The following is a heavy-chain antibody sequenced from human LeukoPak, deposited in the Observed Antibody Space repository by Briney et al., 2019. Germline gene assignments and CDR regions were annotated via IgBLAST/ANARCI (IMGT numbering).Heavy chain of an antibody. V-gene: IGHV1-8*01. CDR1: GYTFTSYD. D-gene: IGHD3-10*01. Sequence: ASVKVSCKASGYTFTSYDINWVRQATGQGLEWMGWMNPNSGNTGYAQKFQGRVTMTRNTSISTAYMELSSLRSEDTAVYYCARAPYGSPSNYYYYMDVWGKGTTVTVSS. CDR3: ARAPYGSPSNYYYYMDV. J-gene: IGHJ6*03. CDR2: MNPNSGNT.